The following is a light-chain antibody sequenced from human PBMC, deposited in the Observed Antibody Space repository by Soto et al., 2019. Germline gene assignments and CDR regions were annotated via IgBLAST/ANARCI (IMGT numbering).Light chain of an antibody. CDR2: DAS. CDR1: QSVSSY. Sequence: EIVLTQSPATLSLSPGERATLSCRASQSVSSYLAWYQQKPGQAPRLLIYDASNRATGIPARFSGSGSGTDFTLTISSLEPEDFATYYCQQYDIPPSTFGGGTKVAIK. CDR3: QQYDIPPST. J-gene: IGKJ4*01. V-gene: IGKV3-11*01.